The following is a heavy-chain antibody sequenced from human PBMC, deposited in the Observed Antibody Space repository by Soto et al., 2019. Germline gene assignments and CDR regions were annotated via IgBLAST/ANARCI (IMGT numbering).Heavy chain of an antibody. CDR3: ARDLCSSTSCYYYYYYGMDV. V-gene: IGHV1-18*01. D-gene: IGHD2-2*01. CDR1: GGTFSSYT. CDR2: ISAYNGNT. J-gene: IGHJ6*02. Sequence: ASVKVSCKASGGTFSSYTISWVRQAPGQGLEWMGRISAYNGNTNYAQKLQGRVTMTTDTSTSTAYMELRSLRSDDTAVYYCARDLCSSTSCYYYYYYGMDVWGQGTTVTVSS.